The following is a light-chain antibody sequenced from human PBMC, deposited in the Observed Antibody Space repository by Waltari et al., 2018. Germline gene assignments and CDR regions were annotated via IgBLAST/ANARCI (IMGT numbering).Light chain of an antibody. J-gene: IGLJ3*02. CDR2: VNSDGSH. CDR3: QTGGHGTWV. Sequence: HLVLTQSPSASASLGASVKLTCTLSSGHSTNVIAWLPKRPEKGPRFVMKVNSDGSHSKGDEIPDRFSGSSSGAERYLTISSLQSEDEADYYCQTGGHGTWVFGGGTKLTVL. V-gene: IGLV4-69*01. CDR1: SGHSTNV.